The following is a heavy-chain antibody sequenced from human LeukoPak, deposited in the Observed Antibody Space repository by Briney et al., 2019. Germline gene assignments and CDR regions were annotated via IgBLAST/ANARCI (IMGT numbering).Heavy chain of an antibody. J-gene: IGHJ4*02. Sequence: GGSLRLSCAASGFTFSTYTMYWVRHPPGKRLEWVSIIGSSGGGIHYADSVKGRFTISRDNSKNALYLQMNSLRVEDTAVYYCAIDPNWGTHFWGQGVLVTVSS. V-gene: IGHV3-23*01. CDR1: GFTFSTYT. CDR3: AIDPNWGTHF. D-gene: IGHD7-27*01. CDR2: IGSSGGGI.